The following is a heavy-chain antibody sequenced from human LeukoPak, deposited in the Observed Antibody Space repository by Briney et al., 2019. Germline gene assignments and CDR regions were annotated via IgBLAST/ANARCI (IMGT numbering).Heavy chain of an antibody. Sequence: PGGSLRLSCAASGFTFSNAWMSWVRQAPGKGLEWVGRIKSKTDGGTTDYAAPVKGRFTITRDDSKNTLYLQMNSLKTEDTAVYYCSASQTRGWDFDYWGQGTLVTVSS. CDR2: IKSKTDGGTT. D-gene: IGHD6-19*01. CDR3: SASQTRGWDFDY. J-gene: IGHJ4*02. CDR1: GFTFSNAW. V-gene: IGHV3-15*01.